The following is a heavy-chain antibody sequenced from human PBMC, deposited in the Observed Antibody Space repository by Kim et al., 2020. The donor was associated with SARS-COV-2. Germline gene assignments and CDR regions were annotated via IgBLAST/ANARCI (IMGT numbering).Heavy chain of an antibody. V-gene: IGHV3-23*03. D-gene: IGHD3-10*01. CDR3: AKRRVWFGVLDYFDF. J-gene: IGHJ4*02. Sequence: DAVRGRITTCRDNSKETLYLKMNSLSAEDAAVYYCAKRRVWFGVLDYFDFWGQGTLVTVSS.